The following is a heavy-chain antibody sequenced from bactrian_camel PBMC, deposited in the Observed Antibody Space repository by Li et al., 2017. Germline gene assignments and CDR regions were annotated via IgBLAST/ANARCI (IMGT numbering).Heavy chain of an antibody. CDR2: INSALNGGST. D-gene: IGHD3*01. Sequence: VQLVESGGGSVQTGGSLRLSCAASGFTFSRYAMSWVRQAPGKGLEWVSRINSALNGGSTYYADSVKGRFTISRDNAKNTLYLQMNNLKPEDTAEYYCAEDPTMGYIMRCDHWGQGTQVTVS. CDR1: GFTFSRYA. V-gene: IGHV3S40*01. J-gene: IGHJ4*01. CDR3: AEDPTMGYIMRCDH.